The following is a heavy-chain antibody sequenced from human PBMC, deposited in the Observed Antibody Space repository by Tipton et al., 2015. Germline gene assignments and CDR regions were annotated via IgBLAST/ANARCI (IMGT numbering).Heavy chain of an antibody. CDR3: ITDDPSLLFERAFYYYGMDV. Sequence: GSLRLSCGASGFSFTNAWMNWVRQDPGKGLEWVGRIKSKADGGTTDYAAPVKDRFTISRDDSKNTLYLQMNSLKTEDTAVYYCITDDPSLLFERAFYYYGMDVWGQGTTVTVSS. CDR2: IKSKADGGTT. J-gene: IGHJ6*02. CDR1: GFSFTNAW. D-gene: IGHD3-10*02. V-gene: IGHV3-15*07.